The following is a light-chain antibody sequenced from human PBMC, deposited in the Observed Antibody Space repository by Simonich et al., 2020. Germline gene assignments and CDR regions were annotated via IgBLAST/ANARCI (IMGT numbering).Light chain of an antibody. J-gene: IGKJ4*01. CDR2: DAS. CDR3: QQYGSSPLT. V-gene: IGKV3D-20*01. Sequence: EIVLTQSPGTLSLSPGESATLSCRASQSVSSSYLAWYQQKPGLAPRLLIYDASSRATGIPDRFSGSGSGTDFTLTISRLEPEDFAVYYCQQYGSSPLTFGGGTKVEIK. CDR1: QSVSSSY.